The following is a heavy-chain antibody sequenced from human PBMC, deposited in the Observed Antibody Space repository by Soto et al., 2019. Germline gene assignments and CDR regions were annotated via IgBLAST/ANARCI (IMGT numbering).Heavy chain of an antibody. CDR1: GFSLSTNGMG. CDR3: ARLTRGVYDLDRLWEKFDY. D-gene: IGHD5-12*01. CDR2: IYWDDDK. Sequence: QITVKESGLTLVKPTQTLTLTCTFSGFSLSTNGMGVGWIRQSPGKALEWLALIYWDDDKRYSPSLRSRLTTTQDTPKNHVGLTMTNMDPVDTATYSCARLTRGVYDLDRLWEKFDYWGQGTVVTVSS. V-gene: IGHV2-5*02. J-gene: IGHJ4*02.